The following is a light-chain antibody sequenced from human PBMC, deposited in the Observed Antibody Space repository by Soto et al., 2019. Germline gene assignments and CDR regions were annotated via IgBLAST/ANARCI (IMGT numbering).Light chain of an antibody. CDR1: QSMTRN. CDR2: GAS. Sequence: EIVMTQSPDSLSVSPLERATLSFKASQSMTRNLAWYQQSPGQAPRLLIYGASTRASGIPARFSGNGSGTEFTLTISSLQSEDFEIYYCQQYNNWPITFGQGTRLEN. V-gene: IGKV3-15*01. CDR3: QQYNNWPIT. J-gene: IGKJ5*01.